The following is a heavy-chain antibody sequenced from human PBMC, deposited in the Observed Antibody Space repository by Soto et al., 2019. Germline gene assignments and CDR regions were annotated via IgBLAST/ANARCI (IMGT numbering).Heavy chain of an antibody. CDR1: GFTFTTYW. CDR3: ARGLKNYYGVDV. V-gene: IGHV3-74*01. CDR2: IKGDGSSL. J-gene: IGHJ6*02. Sequence: EVKVVESGGGLVKPGGSLRLSCAASGFTFTTYWMHWVRQVPGKGLVWVSRIKGDGSSLSYADSVKGRFTISRDNVEKTVYLQIGSLRADDTAVYYCARGLKNYYGVDVWGQGTMVTVSS.